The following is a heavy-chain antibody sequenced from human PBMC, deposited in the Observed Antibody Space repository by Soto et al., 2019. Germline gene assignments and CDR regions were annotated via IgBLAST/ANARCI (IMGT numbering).Heavy chain of an antibody. CDR1: GGSFSGYY. CDR2: INHSGST. Sequence: SETLSLTCAVYGGSFSGYYWSWIRQPPGKGLEWIGEINHSGSTNYNPSLKSRVTISVDTSKNQFSLKLSSVTAADTAVYYCARGRVLRKPNWFDPWGQGTLVTVSS. V-gene: IGHV4-34*01. CDR3: ARGRVLRKPNWFDP. D-gene: IGHD3-3*01. J-gene: IGHJ5*02.